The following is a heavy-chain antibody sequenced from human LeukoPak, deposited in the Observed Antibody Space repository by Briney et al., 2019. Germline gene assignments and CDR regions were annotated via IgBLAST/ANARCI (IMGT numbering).Heavy chain of an antibody. V-gene: IGHV3-23*01. D-gene: IGHD4-23*01. CDR3: AKAYDYGGKGPSPFDY. CDR1: GFTFSSST. Sequence: GGSLRLSCAASGFTFSSSTMGWVRQAPGQGLQWVSAVIGSGTTTSYADSVRGRFTVSRDNSKNTLSLQMNSLRAHDTAVYYCAKAYDYGGKGPSPFDYWGQGTLVTISS. J-gene: IGHJ4*02. CDR2: VIGSGTTT.